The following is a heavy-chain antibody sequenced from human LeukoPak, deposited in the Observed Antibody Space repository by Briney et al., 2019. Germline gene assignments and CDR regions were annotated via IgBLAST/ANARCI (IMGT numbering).Heavy chain of an antibody. CDR1: GFTFSSYA. J-gene: IGHJ4*02. D-gene: IGHD3-3*01. CDR3: AREPNGFLAFDY. V-gene: IGHV3-30-3*01. CDR2: ISYDGSNK. Sequence: GGSLRLSCAASGFTFSSYAMHWVRQAPGKGLEWVAVISYDGSNKYYADSVKGRFTISRDNSKNTLYLQMNSLRAGDTAVHYCAREPNGFLAFDYWGQGTLVTVSS.